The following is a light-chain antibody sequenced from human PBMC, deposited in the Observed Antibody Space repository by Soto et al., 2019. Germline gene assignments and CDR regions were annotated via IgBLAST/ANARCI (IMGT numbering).Light chain of an antibody. V-gene: IGKV3-11*01. CDR1: QSVSTF. J-gene: IGKJ4*01. CDR3: QHLNSYPLT. Sequence: EIVLTQSPGTLSLSPGERAILSCRASQSVSTFLAWFQQKPGQPPRLLIYNASNRTTGIPARFSGSGSGTEFSLTISNLQPEDFATYYCQHLNSYPLTFGGGTKVDIK. CDR2: NAS.